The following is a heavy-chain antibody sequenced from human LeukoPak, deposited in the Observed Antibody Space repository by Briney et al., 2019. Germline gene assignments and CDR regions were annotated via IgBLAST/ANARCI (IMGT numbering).Heavy chain of an antibody. CDR1: GFTFSSYG. V-gene: IGHV3-30*18. Sequence: PGRSLRLSCAASGFTFSSYGMNWVRQAPGKGLEWVAVISYDGSNKYYADSVKGRFTISRDNSKNTLYLQMNSLRAEDTAVYYCAKDRVLRFLEWVLTVSFDYWGQGTLVTVSS. CDR3: AKDRVLRFLEWVLTVSFDY. CDR2: ISYDGSNK. D-gene: IGHD3-3*01. J-gene: IGHJ4*02.